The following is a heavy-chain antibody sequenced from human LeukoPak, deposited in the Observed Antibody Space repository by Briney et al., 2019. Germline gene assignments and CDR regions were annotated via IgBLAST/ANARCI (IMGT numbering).Heavy chain of an antibody. CDR3: AANSADYNTLGSSYKV. CDR2: INHSGTT. Sequence: PSETLSLTCAVYGGSFSGYYWSWIRQPPGKGLEWIGEINHSGTTYYNPSLKSRVTISVDTSKNHFSLKLSSVTAADTAVYYCAANSADYNTLGSSYKVWGQGTLVTVSS. CDR1: GGSFSGYY. D-gene: IGHD3-10*01. J-gene: IGHJ4*02. V-gene: IGHV4-34*01.